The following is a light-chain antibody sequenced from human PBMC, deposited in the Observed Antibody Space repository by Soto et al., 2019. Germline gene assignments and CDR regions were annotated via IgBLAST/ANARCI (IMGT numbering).Light chain of an antibody. J-gene: IGKJ4*01. CDR2: AAS. Sequence: IQLTQSPSSLSASVGDRVTITCRASQGFNSYLARYQQKPGKAPKLLIYAASTLQSGVPSRFSGSRSGTDFTLTISSLQPEDFATYYCQQLNSYPSSTFGGGTKVEIK. CDR3: QQLNSYPSST. V-gene: IGKV1-9*01. CDR1: QGFNSY.